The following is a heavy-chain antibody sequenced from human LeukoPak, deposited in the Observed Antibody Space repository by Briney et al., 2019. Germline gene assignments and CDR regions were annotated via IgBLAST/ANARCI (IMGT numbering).Heavy chain of an antibody. D-gene: IGHD3-16*02. Sequence: SETLSLTCAVYGGSFSGYYWSWIRQPPGKGLEWIGEINHSGSTNYNPSLKSRVTISVDTSKNQFSLKLSSVTAADTAVYYCARVIGVIAPFDIWGQGTMVTVSS. CDR1: GGSFSGYY. CDR2: INHSGST. CDR3: ARVIGVIAPFDI. J-gene: IGHJ3*02. V-gene: IGHV4-34*01.